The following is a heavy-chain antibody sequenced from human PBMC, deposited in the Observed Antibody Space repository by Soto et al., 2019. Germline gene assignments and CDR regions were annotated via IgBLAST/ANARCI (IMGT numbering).Heavy chain of an antibody. D-gene: IGHD2-8*02. CDR1: GGSFRGYY. Sequence: PSETLSLTCALYGGSFRGYYWTWIRQPPGTGLEWIGEINHNVSTDYNPSLKSRVTISVDTSKNQFSLKLTSVTAADTAVYYCARDKITGLFDYWGHGTLVTVSS. V-gene: IGHV4-34*01. CDR2: INHNVST. J-gene: IGHJ4*01. CDR3: ARDKITGLFDY.